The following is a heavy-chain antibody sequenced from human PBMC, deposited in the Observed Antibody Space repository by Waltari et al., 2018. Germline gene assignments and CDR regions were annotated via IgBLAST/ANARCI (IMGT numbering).Heavy chain of an antibody. J-gene: IGHJ5*02. CDR1: GGSISSYY. Sequence: QVQLQESCPGLVKPSETLSLTCTVSGGSISSYYWSWIRQPPGKGLEWIGYIYYSGSTNYNPSLKSRVTISVDTSKNQFSLKLSSVTAADTAVYYCARVNCSSTSCYGPNWFDPWGQGTLVTVSS. CDR2: IYYSGST. D-gene: IGHD2-2*01. CDR3: ARVNCSSTSCYGPNWFDP. V-gene: IGHV4-59*01.